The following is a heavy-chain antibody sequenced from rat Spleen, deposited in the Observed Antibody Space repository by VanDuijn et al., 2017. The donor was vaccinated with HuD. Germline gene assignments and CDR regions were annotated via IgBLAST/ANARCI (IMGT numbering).Heavy chain of an antibody. J-gene: IGHJ4*01. Sequence: EVQLVESGGGLVQPGRSLKLSCAASGFTFSDYYMAWVRQAPTKGLEWVATISYDGSSTYYRDSVKGRFTISRDNAKSTLYLQMDSLRSEDTATYYCARHRNYPGITYVMDAWGQGASVTVSS. V-gene: IGHV5-7*01. CDR2: ISYDGSST. CDR1: GFTFSDYY. CDR3: ARHRNYPGITYVMDA. D-gene: IGHD1-4*01.